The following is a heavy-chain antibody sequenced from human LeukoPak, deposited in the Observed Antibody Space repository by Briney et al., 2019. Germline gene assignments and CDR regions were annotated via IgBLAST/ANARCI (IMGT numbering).Heavy chain of an antibody. D-gene: IGHD6-13*01. CDR2: IHHSGST. J-gene: IGHJ1*01. Sequence: PSETLSLTCIVSGYSISSGYYWGWIRQPPGKGLEWIGNIHHSGSTYYNPSLKSRVTISVDTSKNQLSLKLSSVTAADTAVYYCARVATGIGFFQHWGQGTLVTVSS. V-gene: IGHV4-38-2*02. CDR1: GYSISSGYY. CDR3: ARVATGIGFFQH.